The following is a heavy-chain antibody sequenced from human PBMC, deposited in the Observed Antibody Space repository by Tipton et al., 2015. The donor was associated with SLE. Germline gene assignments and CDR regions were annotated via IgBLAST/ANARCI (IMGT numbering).Heavy chain of an antibody. CDR3: ARDSRYCTGGVCLGY. CDR1: GFTFSSYW. V-gene: IGHV3-74*01. D-gene: IGHD2-8*02. CDR2: INSDGSST. Sequence: SLRLSCAASGFTFSSYWMHWVRQAPGKGLVWVSRINSDGSSTSYADSVKGRFTISRDNAKNTLYLQMNSLRAEDTAVYYCARDSRYCTGGVCLGYWGQGTLVTVSS. J-gene: IGHJ4*02.